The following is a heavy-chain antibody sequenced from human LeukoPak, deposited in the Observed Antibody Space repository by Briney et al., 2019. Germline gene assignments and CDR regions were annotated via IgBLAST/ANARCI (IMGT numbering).Heavy chain of an antibody. CDR2: LYSDGNT. V-gene: IGHV3-53*01. D-gene: IGHD1-14*01. Sequence: PGGSLRLSCAASGFTVITNDMTWVRQAPGKGLEWVSVLYSDGNTKYADSVQGRFTISRDNSKNTLYLETNSLSPDDTAAYYCARGVEPLAANTLAYWGQGTLVTVSS. CDR1: GFTVITND. CDR3: ARGVEPLAANTLAY. J-gene: IGHJ4*02.